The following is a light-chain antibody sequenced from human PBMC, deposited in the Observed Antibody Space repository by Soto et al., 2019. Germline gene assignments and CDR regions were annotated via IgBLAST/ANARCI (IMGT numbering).Light chain of an antibody. Sequence: AIQLTQSPSSLSASVGDRVTITCRASQVISSALAWYQQQPGKPPKLLMYDVSRLESGVPSRFSRSGSWTDFTLTISSLQPEDFTTYDFQQFSDYPFTFGPGTRVDIK. V-gene: IGKV1D-13*01. CDR1: QVISSA. CDR2: DVS. CDR3: QQFSDYPFT. J-gene: IGKJ3*01.